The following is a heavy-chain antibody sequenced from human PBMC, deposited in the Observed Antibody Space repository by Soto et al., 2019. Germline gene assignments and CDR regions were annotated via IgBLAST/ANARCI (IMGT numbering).Heavy chain of an antibody. D-gene: IGHD3-10*01. CDR3: ARHIKGYGSGSFDY. V-gene: IGHV4-59*08. J-gene: IGHJ4*02. CDR1: GGSISSHY. Sequence: SETLSLTCSVSGGSISSHYWSWIRQPPGKGLEWIGYIYYTGSTNYNPSLKSRVTILVDTSKNQFSLNLTSVTAADTAVYFCARHIKGYGSGSFDYWGQGTLVTVSS. CDR2: IYYTGST.